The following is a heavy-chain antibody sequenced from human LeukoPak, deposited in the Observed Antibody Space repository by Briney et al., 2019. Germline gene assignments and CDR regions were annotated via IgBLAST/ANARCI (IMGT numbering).Heavy chain of an antibody. J-gene: IGHJ5*02. D-gene: IGHD3-10*01. V-gene: IGHV1-2*02. CDR2: INPNSGGT. CDR3: ARSGGITMVRGALNWFDP. CDR1: GYTFTSYG. Sequence: ASVKVSCKASGYTFTSYGISWVRQAPGQGLGGMGWINPNSGGTNYARKFQGRVTMTRDTSISTAYMELSRLRSDDTAVYYCARSGGITMVRGALNWFDPWGQGTLVTVSS.